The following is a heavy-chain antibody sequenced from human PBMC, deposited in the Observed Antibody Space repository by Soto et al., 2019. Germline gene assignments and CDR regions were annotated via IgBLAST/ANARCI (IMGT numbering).Heavy chain of an antibody. Sequence: ASVKVSCKASGYTFTSYDINWVRQATGQGLEWMGCMNPNSGNTGYAQKFQGRVTMTRNTSISTAYMELSSLRSEDTAVYYCARDVGIFGGSSSSGGWGQGTLVTVSS. J-gene: IGHJ4*02. CDR2: MNPNSGNT. D-gene: IGHD6-6*01. CDR3: ARDVGIFGGSSSSGG. V-gene: IGHV1-8*01. CDR1: GYTFTSYD.